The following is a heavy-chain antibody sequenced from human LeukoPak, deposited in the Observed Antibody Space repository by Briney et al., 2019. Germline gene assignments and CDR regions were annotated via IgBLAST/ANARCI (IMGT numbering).Heavy chain of an antibody. CDR3: AREESVGATLPYY. V-gene: IGHV1-46*01. J-gene: IGHJ4*02. D-gene: IGHD1-26*01. Sequence: ASVKVSCKASGYTFTSYYMHWVRQAPAQGLESMGIINPSGGSTRYAQKFQGRVTMTRDMSTSAVYMEQSSLRSEDTAVYYCAREESVGATLPYYWGQGTLVTVSS. CDR1: GYTFTSYY. CDR2: INPSGGST.